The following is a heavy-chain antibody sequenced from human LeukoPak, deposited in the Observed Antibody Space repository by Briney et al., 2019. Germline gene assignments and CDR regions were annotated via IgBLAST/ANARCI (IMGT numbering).Heavy chain of an antibody. CDR3: AKDANRMVRGPVYYYYGMDV. V-gene: IGHV3-30*18. J-gene: IGHJ6*02. Sequence: PGRSLRLSRAASGFTFSSYGMHWVRQAPGKGLEWVAVISYDGSNKYYADSVKGRFTISRDNSKNTLCLQMNSLRAEDTAVYYCAKDANRMVRGPVYYYYGMDVWGQGTTVTVSS. CDR2: ISYDGSNK. D-gene: IGHD3-10*01. CDR1: GFTFSSYG.